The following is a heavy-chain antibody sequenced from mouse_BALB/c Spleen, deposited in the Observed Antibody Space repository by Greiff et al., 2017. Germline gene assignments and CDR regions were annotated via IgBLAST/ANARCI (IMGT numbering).Heavy chain of an antibody. Sequence: QVQLQQSGAELAKPGASVKMSCKASGYTFTSYWMHWVKQRPGQGLEWIGYINPSTGYTEYNQKFKDKATLTADKSSSTAYMQLSSLTSEDSAVYYCARTKGYDWFAYWGQGTLVTVSA. CDR3: ARTKGYDWFAY. J-gene: IGHJ3*01. D-gene: IGHD2-2*01. V-gene: IGHV1-7*01. CDR1: GYTFTSYW. CDR2: INPSTGYT.